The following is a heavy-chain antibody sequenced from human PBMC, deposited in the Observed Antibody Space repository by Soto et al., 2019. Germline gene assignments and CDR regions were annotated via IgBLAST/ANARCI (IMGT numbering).Heavy chain of an antibody. CDR3: AGGLYGRIAAAGTCIDY. CDR2: INHSGST. Sequence: PSETLSLTCAVYGGSFSCYYWSWIRQPPGKGLEWIGEINHSGSTNYNPSLKSRVTISVDTSKNQFSLKLSSVTAADTAVYYCAGGLYGRIAAAGTCIDYWGQGTLVTASS. J-gene: IGHJ4*02. D-gene: IGHD6-13*01. V-gene: IGHV4-34*01. CDR1: GGSFSCYY.